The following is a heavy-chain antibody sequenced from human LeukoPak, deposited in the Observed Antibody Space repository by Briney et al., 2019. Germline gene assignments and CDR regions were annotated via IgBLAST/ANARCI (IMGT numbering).Heavy chain of an antibody. CDR1: GGSTSSGSYY. D-gene: IGHD2-8*01. CDR2: IYTSGSS. CDR3: ARDPLGYCTNGVCYSFDY. Sequence: SQTLSLTCTVSGGSTSSGSYYWSWIRQPAEKGLEWIGRIYTSGSSNYNPSLKSRVTISVDTSKNQFSLKLSTVTAADTAVYYCARDPLGYCTNGVCYSFDYWGQGTLVTVSS. V-gene: IGHV4-61*02. J-gene: IGHJ4*02.